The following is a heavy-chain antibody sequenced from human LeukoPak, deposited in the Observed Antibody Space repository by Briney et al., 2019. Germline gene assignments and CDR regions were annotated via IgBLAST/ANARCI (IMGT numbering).Heavy chain of an antibody. Sequence: GGSLRLSCAASGFTFSTYCMTWLRQTPGKGLEWVANIKPDGDEKYYVDSVKGRFTISRDNAKNSLYLQMDSLTAEDTALYYCARDPYYYNSGSFAAFDIWGQGTMVTVSS. CDR1: GFTFSTYC. CDR2: IKPDGDEK. V-gene: IGHV3-7*01. CDR3: ARDPYYYNSGSFAAFDI. D-gene: IGHD3-10*01. J-gene: IGHJ3*02.